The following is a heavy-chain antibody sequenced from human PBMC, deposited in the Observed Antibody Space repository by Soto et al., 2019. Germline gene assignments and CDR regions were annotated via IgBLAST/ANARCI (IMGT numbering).Heavy chain of an antibody. CDR2: IYYSGST. CDR3: ARALAPYCSGGSCYSGNWFDP. CDR1: GGSISSYY. J-gene: IGHJ5*02. Sequence: SETLSLTCTVSGGSISSYYWSWIRQPPGKGLEWIGYIYYSGSTNYNPSLKSRVTISVDTSKNQFSLKLSSVTAADTAVYYCARALAPYCSGGSCYSGNWFDPWGQGTLVTVSS. D-gene: IGHD2-15*01. V-gene: IGHV4-59*01.